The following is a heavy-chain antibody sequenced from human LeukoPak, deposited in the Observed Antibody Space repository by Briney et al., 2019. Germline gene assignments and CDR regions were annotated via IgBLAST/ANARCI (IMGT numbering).Heavy chain of an antibody. CDR3: AREGYCSGGTCYSVQH. CDR2: INPNSGGT. V-gene: IGHV1-2*02. J-gene: IGHJ1*01. CDR1: GYSFTGNY. D-gene: IGHD2-15*01. Sequence: ASVKVSCKASGYSFTGNYMHWVRQAPGQGLEWMGWINPNSGGTNYAQKFQGRVTMTRDTSISTAYMELSRLRSDDTAVYYCAREGYCSGGTCYSVQHWGQGTLVTVSS.